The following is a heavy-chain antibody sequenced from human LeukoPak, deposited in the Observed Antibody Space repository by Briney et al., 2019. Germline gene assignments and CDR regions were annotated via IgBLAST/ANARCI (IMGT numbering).Heavy chain of an antibody. CDR3: ARAGVVGADNPDY. D-gene: IGHD1-26*01. CDR1: GGSISSGDYY. V-gene: IGHV4-30-4*01. J-gene: IGHJ4*02. CDR2: IYYSGST. Sequence: SETLSLTCTVSGGSISSGDYYWSWIRQPPGKGLEWIGYIYYSGSTYYNPSLKSRVTISVDTSKNQFSLKLSSVTAADTAVYYCARAGVVGADNPDYWGQGTLVTVSS.